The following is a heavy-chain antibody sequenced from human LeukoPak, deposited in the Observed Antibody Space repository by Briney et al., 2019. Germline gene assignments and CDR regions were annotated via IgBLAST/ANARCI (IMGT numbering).Heavy chain of an antibody. V-gene: IGHV7-4-1*02. CDR2: INTNTGNP. CDR1: GYTFTSYA. D-gene: IGHD5-18*01. CDR3: ARGIQLWFGNAFDI. J-gene: IGHJ3*02. Sequence: ASVKVSCKASGYTFTSYAMNWVRQAPGQGLEWMGWINTNTGNPTYVQGFTGRFVLSLDTSVSTAYLQISSLKAEDTAVYYCARGIQLWFGNAFDIWGQGTMVTVSS.